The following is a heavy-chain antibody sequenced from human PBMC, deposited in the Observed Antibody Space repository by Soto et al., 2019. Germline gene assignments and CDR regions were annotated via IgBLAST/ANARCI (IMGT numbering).Heavy chain of an antibody. CDR2: IYHSGST. J-gene: IGHJ6*02. CDR3: ASRSLRPPGIAAAGTEYYYYGMDV. D-gene: IGHD6-13*01. CDR1: GGSISSGGYS. Sequence: SETLSLTCAVSGGSISSGGYSWSWIRQPPGKGLEWIGYIYHSGSTYYNPSLKSRVTISVDRSKNQFSLKLSSVTAADTAVYYCASRSLRPPGIAAAGTEYYYYGMDVWGQGTTVTVSS. V-gene: IGHV4-30-2*01.